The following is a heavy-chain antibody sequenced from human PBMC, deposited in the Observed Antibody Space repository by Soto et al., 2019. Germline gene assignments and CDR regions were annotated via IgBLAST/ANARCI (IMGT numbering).Heavy chain of an antibody. J-gene: IGHJ4*02. CDR3: AKGGAAFSGCEC. D-gene: IGHD3-10*01. CDR2: TNRDGGDR. CDR1: GFTFSNYW. V-gene: IGHV3-7*01. Sequence: EVQLVESGGGLVQPGGSLRLSCVASGFTFSNYWMSWVRQAPGKGLEWLANTNRDGGDRFYVDSVNGRFTISRDNAKRSLFLEMNSLRVEDTAVDYCAKGGAAFSGCECWGQGTLVTVSS.